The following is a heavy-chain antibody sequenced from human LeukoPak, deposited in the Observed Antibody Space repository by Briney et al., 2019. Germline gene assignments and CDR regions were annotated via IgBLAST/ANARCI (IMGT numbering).Heavy chain of an antibody. D-gene: IGHD4-17*01. CDR3: ARTPPEYGDNNYFDY. Sequence: SETLSLTCTVSGGSISSYYWSWIRQPPGKGLEWIGYIYYSGSTNYNPSLKSRVTISVDTSKNQFSLKLSSVTAADTAVYYCARTPPEYGDNNYFDYWGQGTLVTVSS. V-gene: IGHV4-59*01. CDR1: GGSISSYY. J-gene: IGHJ4*02. CDR2: IYYSGST.